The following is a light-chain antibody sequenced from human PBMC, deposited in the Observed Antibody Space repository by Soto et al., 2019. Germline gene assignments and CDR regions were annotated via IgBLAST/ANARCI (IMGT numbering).Light chain of an antibody. J-gene: IGKJ1*01. CDR3: QEYFQWPPGM. Sequence: EIVVTQSPATLSASPGERVTLTCRASQFVSTRLAWYQQRPGQVLRLLIYDAYTRALGISARFSGSGSGTEFTLTISSLQSEDFALYYCQEYFQWPPGMFGPGTTVDIK. CDR2: DAY. CDR1: QFVSTR. V-gene: IGKV3-15*01.